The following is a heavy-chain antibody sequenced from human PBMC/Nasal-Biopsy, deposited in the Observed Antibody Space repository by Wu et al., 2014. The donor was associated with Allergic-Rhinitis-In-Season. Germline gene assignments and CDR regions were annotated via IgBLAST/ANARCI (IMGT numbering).Heavy chain of an antibody. V-gene: IGHV4-38-2*02. D-gene: IGHD3-22*01. CDR2: IYHTGRT. CDR1: DYSISRGFY. J-gene: IGHJ6*03. Sequence: TLSLTCTVADYSISRGFYWGCIRQSPGKGLEWIASIYHTGRTYYNPSLKSRVTIAVDTSKNQFSLKLISVTAADTAVYYCAGHYYDSPMDVWGKGTTVTVSS. CDR3: AGHYYDSPMDV.